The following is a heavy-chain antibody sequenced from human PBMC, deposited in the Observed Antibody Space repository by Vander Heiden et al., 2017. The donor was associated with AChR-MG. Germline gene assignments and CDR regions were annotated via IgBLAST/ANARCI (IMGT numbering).Heavy chain of an antibody. CDR1: GGSISSSY. J-gene: IGHJ4*02. CDR3: ARWEQWLESLDY. V-gene: IGHV4-4*07. D-gene: IGHD6-19*01. CDR2: IYTSGST. Sequence: QVQLQESGPGLVKPSETLSLTLTVSGGSISSSYWGWIRQPAGKGLEWIVRIYTSGSTNYNPSLKSRVTMSVDTSKNQFSLKLSSVTAADTAVYYCARWEQWLESLDYWGQGTLVTVSS.